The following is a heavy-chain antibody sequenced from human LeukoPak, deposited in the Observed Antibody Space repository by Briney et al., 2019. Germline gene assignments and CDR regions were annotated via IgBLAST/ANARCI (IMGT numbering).Heavy chain of an antibody. D-gene: IGHD1-1*01. CDR1: GGSISSYY. V-gene: IGHV4-4*09. Sequence: SETLSLTCTVSGGSISSYYWSWIRRPQGKGLEWIGYIYTSGSTNYNPSLKSRVTISVDTSKNQFSLKLSSVTAADTAVYYCARLGVGKLGRNGVDYWGQGTLVTVSS. CDR3: ARLGVGKLGRNGVDY. J-gene: IGHJ4*02. CDR2: IYTSGST.